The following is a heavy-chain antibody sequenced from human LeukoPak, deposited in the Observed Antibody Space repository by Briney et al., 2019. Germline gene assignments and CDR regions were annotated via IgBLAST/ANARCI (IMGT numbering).Heavy chain of an antibody. CDR2: ISSSSSYI. CDR1: GFTFSSDW. D-gene: IGHD2-2*01. CDR3: ARVRAYPNNWFDP. V-gene: IGHV3-21*01. Sequence: TGGSLRLSCAACGFTFSSDWMSWVRQAPGKGLEWVSSISSSSSYIYYADLVKGRFTISRDNAKNSLYLQMNSLRAEDTAVYYCARVRAYPNNWFDPWGQGTLVTVSS. J-gene: IGHJ5*02.